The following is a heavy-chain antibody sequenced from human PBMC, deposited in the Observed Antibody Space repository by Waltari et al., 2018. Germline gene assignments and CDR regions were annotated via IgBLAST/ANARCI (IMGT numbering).Heavy chain of an antibody. CDR3: ARHLGGSRGMDV. V-gene: IGHV4-34*01. D-gene: IGHD1-26*01. Sequence: QVQLQQWGAGLLKPSETLSLTCDVYGVSFSGDYWIWVRQSPGKGLEWIGEISHYGSTKYNPSLKSRVTIPLQTSKNQFSLNLTSVTAADTAVYYCARHLGGSRGMDVWGKGTTVTVSS. CDR1: GVSFSGDY. J-gene: IGHJ6*04. CDR2: ISHYGST.